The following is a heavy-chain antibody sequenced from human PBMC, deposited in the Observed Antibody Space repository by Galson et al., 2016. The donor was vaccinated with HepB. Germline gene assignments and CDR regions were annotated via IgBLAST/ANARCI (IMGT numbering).Heavy chain of an antibody. V-gene: IGHV3-15*05. CDR2: IRNKRDGGTA. CDR3: TTWDWGLDC. Sequence: LRLSCAVSGLSVSDAWMTWVRQAPGKGLEWVGNIRNKRDGGTADYGAPVKGRFTISRDDSKNTLYLQMSSLKTDDTAVYFCTTWDWGLDCWGQGTLVAVSS. CDR1: GLSVSDAW. D-gene: IGHD3/OR15-3a*01. J-gene: IGHJ4*02.